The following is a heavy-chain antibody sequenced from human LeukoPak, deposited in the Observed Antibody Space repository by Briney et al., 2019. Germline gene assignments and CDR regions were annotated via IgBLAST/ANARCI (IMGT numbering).Heavy chain of an antibody. V-gene: IGHV7-4-1*02. CDR3: ARGTYGGNSGDTFDI. CDR1: RYTFTTYA. Sequence: GASVKVSCKASRYTFTTYAMNWVRQAPGQRLEWMGWINTDTGNPTYAQGFTGRFVFSLDTSVSTAYLQISSLKAEDTAVYYCARGTYGGNSGDTFDIWGLGTMVTVSS. CDR2: INTDTGNP. J-gene: IGHJ3*02. D-gene: IGHD4-23*01.